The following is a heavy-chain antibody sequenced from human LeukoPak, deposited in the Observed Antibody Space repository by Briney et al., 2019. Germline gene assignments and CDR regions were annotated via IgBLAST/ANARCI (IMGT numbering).Heavy chain of an antibody. D-gene: IGHD1-1*01. CDR3: ARALQLESTL. J-gene: IGHJ4*02. CDR1: GYTLTELS. CDR2: IIPILGIA. Sequence: SVKVSCKVSGYTLTELSMHWVRQAPGQGLEWMGRIIPILGIANYAQKFQGRVTITADKSTSTAYMELSSLRSEDTAVYYCARALQLESTLWGQGTLVTVSS. V-gene: IGHV1-69*04.